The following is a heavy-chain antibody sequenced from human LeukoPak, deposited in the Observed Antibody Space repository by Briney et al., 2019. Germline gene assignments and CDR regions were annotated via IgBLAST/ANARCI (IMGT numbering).Heavy chain of an antibody. D-gene: IGHD6-6*01. CDR2: IHTSGST. V-gene: IGHV4-4*07. J-gene: IGHJ4*02. CDR1: GGSISTYY. Sequence: SETLSLTCTVSGGSISTYYWSWIRQPAGKGLEWIGRIHTSGSTDYNPSLESRVTMSVDTSRHQFSLKLSSLTAADTAVYYCAGEGSMTARPFVSIDYWGQGTLVTVSS. CDR3: AGEGSMTARPFVSIDY.